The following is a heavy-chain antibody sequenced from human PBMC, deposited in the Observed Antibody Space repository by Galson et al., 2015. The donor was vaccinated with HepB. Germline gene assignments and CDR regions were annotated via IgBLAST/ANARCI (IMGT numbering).Heavy chain of an antibody. J-gene: IGHJ2*01. Sequence: SVKVSCKASGYTFTSYGISWVRQAPGQGLEWMGWISAYNGNTNYAQKLQGRVTMTTDTSTSTAYMELRSSVTAADTAVYYCARWRVVVPAAMRRGPHRTNWYFDLWGRGTLVTVSS. CDR3: ARWRVVVPAAMRRGPHRTNWYFDL. CDR1: GYTFTSYG. V-gene: IGHV1-18*04. D-gene: IGHD2-2*01. CDR2: ISAYNGNT.